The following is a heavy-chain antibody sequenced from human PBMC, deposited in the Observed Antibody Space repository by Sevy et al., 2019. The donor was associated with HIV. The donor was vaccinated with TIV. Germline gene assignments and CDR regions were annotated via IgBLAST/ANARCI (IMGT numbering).Heavy chain of an antibody. CDR3: AMLGRDGYKFGYFDY. J-gene: IGHJ4*02. D-gene: IGHD5-12*01. Sequence: GGSLRLSCAASGFTFSSYAMSWVRQAPGKGLEWVSAISGSGGSTYYADSVKGRLTTSRDNSKNTLYLQMNSLRAEDTAVYYCAMLGRDGYKFGYFDYRGQGTLVTVSS. CDR1: GFTFSSYA. CDR2: ISGSGGST. V-gene: IGHV3-23*01.